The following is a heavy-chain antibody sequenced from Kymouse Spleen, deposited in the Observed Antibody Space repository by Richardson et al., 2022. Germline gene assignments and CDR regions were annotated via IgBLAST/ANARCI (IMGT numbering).Heavy chain of an antibody. D-gene: IGHD2-15*01. J-gene: IGHJ4*02. CDR3: AKGHCSGGSCYSNYFDY. V-gene: IGHV3-9*01. CDR2: ISWNSGSI. Sequence: EVQLVESGGGLVQPGRSLRLSCAASGFTFDDYAMHWVRQAPGKGLEWVSGISWNSGSIGYADSVKGRFTISRDNAKNSLYLQMNSLRAEDTALYYCAKGHCSGGSCYSNYFDYWGQGTLVTVSS. CDR1: GFTFDDYA.